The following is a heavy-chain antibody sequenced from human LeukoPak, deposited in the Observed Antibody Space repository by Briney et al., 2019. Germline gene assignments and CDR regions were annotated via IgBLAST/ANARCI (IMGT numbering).Heavy chain of an antibody. Sequence: GGSLRLSCAASGFTLSSYAMSWVRQAPGKGLEWVSTIDVTSGGSYYADSVKGRFTISRGTFQNTLYLQLNSLRVDDTAVYYCAKVNYYQPYFWGQGTLVTVSS. CDR3: AKVNYYQPYF. CDR1: GFTLSSYA. D-gene: IGHD2-2*01. V-gene: IGHV3-23*01. CDR2: IDVTSGGS. J-gene: IGHJ4*02.